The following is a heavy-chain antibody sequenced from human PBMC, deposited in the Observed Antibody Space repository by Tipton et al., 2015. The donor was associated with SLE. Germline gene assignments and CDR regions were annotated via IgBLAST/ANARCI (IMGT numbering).Heavy chain of an antibody. D-gene: IGHD2-21*02. CDR1: GLSISGNY. Sequence: SPRLSCVVSGLSISGNYMSWVRHTPGKGLEWVSFIDGGETTYYADSVKDRFTISRDNPRNSLYLQMNSLRAEDTALYYCAKSRTVLVATAHYFDYWGQGILVTVSP. J-gene: IGHJ4*02. CDR3: AKSRTVLVATAHYFDY. V-gene: IGHV3-66*01. CDR2: IDGGETT.